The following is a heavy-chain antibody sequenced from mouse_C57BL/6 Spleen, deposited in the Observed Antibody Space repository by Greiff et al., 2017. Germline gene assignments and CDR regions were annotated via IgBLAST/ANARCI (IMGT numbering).Heavy chain of an antibody. V-gene: IGHV1-9*01. CDR2: ILPGSGST. D-gene: IGHD1-1*01. J-gene: IGHJ2*01. CDR1: GYTFTGYW. CDR3: ARDGIFFPFITTVVAENYFDY. Sequence: QVQLKQSGAELMKPGASVKLSCKATGYTFTGYWIEWVKQRPGHGLEWIGEILPGSGSTNYNEKFKGKATFTADTSSNTAYMQLSSLTTEDSAIYYCARDGIFFPFITTVVAENYFDYWGQGTTLTVSS.